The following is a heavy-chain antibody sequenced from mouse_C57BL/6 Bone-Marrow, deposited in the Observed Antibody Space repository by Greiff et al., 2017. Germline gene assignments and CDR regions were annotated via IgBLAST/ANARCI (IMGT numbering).Heavy chain of an antibody. CDR2: INPNYGTT. J-gene: IGHJ2*01. Sequence: EVQLMESGPELVKPGASVKISCKASGYSFTDYNMNWVKQSNGKSLEWIGVINPNYGTTSYNQKFKGKATLTVDQSSSTAYMQLNSLTSEDSAVYYCAKGIYYGILYYFDYWGQGTTLTVSS. CDR3: AKGIYYGILYYFDY. V-gene: IGHV1-39*01. CDR1: GYSFTDYN. D-gene: IGHD2-1*01.